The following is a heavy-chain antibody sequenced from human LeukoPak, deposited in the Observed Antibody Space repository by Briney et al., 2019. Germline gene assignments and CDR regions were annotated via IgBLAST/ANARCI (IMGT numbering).Heavy chain of an antibody. V-gene: IGHV4-38-2*02. CDR2: IYHSGST. Sequence: SETLSLTCTVSGYSISSGYYWGWIRQPPGKGLEWIGNIYHSGSTYYNPSLKSRVTISVDTSKNQFSLKLTSVTAADTAVYYCARRIDYFDYWGQGTLVTVSS. D-gene: IGHD2-15*01. CDR1: GYSISSGYY. CDR3: ARRIDYFDY. J-gene: IGHJ4*02.